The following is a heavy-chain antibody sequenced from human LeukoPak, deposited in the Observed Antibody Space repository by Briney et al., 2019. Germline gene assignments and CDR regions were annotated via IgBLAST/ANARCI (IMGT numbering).Heavy chain of an antibody. CDR2: IYHSGST. CDR3: ARLIIGFDP. V-gene: IGHV4-38-2*02. Sequence: KPSETLSLTCTVSGGSISSSYYWGWIRQPPGKGLEWIGSIYHSGSTYYNPSLKSRVAISVDTSKNQFSLKLSSVTAADTAVYYCARLIIGFDPWGQGTLVTVSS. J-gene: IGHJ5*02. CDR1: GGSISSSYY.